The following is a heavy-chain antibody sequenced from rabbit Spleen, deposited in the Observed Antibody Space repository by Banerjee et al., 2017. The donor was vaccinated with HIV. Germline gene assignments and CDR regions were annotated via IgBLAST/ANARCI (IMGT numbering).Heavy chain of an antibody. D-gene: IGHD8-1*01. Sequence: QSLEESGGDLVKPGASLTLTCTASGVSFSGNSYMCWVRQAPGKGLNWTACISGGSSGSTWYASWVNGRFTISKTSSTTVTLQMTSLTVADTATYFCARDAGSGDYIDGYFNLWGPGTLVTVS. CDR3: ARDAGSGDYIDGYFNL. J-gene: IGHJ4*01. V-gene: IGHV1S40*01. CDR2: ISGGSSGST. CDR1: GVSFSGNSY.